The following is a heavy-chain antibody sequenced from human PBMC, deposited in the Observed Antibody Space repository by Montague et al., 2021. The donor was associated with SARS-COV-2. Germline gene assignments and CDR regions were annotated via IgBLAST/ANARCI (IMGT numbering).Heavy chain of an antibody. D-gene: IGHD6-13*01. CDR1: GGSISSGGYY. CDR2: IYYSGST. J-gene: IGHJ4*02. V-gene: IGHV4-31*03. Sequence: TLSLTCTVSGGSISSGGYYWSWIRQPPGKGLEWIGYIYYSGSTYYNPSLKSRVTMSVDTSKNQFSLKLSSATAADTAVYYCARAPRSIAAAGTASDYWGQGTLVTVSS. CDR3: ARAPRSIAAAGTASDY.